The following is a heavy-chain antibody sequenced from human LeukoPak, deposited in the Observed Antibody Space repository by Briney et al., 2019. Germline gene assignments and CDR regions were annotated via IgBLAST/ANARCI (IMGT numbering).Heavy chain of an antibody. D-gene: IGHD5-12*01. CDR3: AKGYSDYHAFDI. J-gene: IGHJ3*02. CDR1: GFTFISYA. Sequence: PGGSLRLSCAASGFTFISYAMSWVRQAPGKGLEWVSAISGSGGSTYYADSVKGRFTISRDNSKNTLYLQMNSLRAEDTAVYYCAKGYSDYHAFDIWGQGTMVTVSS. V-gene: IGHV3-23*01. CDR2: ISGSGGST.